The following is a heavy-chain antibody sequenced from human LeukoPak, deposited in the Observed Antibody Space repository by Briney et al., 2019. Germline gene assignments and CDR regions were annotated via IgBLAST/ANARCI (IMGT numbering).Heavy chain of an antibody. CDR2: IYYSGST. CDR3: ARLGSASGWYCSHFDY. CDR1: GGHNSSSIDD. V-gene: IGHV4-39*01. D-gene: IGHD6-19*01. Sequence: SETVPHPRSVSGGHNSSSIDDGAWIRQPPGKGLEWFGSIYYSGSTYYNPFLKGRVTMSIDTSKNQFSLKLSSVTAADTAVYYCARLGSASGWYCSHFDYWGRGTPVTVSS. J-gene: IGHJ4*01.